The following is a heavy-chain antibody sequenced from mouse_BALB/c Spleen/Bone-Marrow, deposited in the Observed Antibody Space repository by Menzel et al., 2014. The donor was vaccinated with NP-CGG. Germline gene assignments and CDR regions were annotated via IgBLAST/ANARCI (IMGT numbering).Heavy chain of an antibody. D-gene: IGHD1-1*01. CDR1: GFTFSSYG. J-gene: IGHJ2*01. CDR3: ARDYYGSSDY. V-gene: IGHV5-6-3*01. Sequence: EVQRVESGGDLVQPGGSLKLSCAASGFTFSSYGMSWVRQTPDKRLELVATINSNGGSTYYPDSVKGRFTISRDNAKNTLYLQMSSLKSEDTAMYYCARDYYGSSDYWGQGTTPTVSS. CDR2: INSNGGST.